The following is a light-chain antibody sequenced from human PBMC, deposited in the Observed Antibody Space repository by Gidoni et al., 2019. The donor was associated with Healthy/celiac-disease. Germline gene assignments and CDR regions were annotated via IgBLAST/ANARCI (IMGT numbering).Light chain of an antibody. J-gene: IGKJ1*01. CDR1: QSVSSY. CDR3: QQYNNLPQT. V-gene: IGKV3-15*01. CDR2: GAS. Sequence: DIVMTQSPATLSVSPGERASLSCRASQSVSSYLAWYQQKPGQAPRLLIYGASTRATGIPARFSGSGSGTEFTLTISSLQSEDFAVYYCQQYNNLPQTFGQGTKVEIK.